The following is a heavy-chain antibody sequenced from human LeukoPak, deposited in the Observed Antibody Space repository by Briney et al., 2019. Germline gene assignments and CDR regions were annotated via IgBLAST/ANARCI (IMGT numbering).Heavy chain of an antibody. CDR2: IWYDGSNK. V-gene: IGHV3-33*01. D-gene: IGHD6-13*01. J-gene: IGHJ4*02. Sequence: GGSLRLSCAASGFTFSSYGMHWVRQAPGKGLEWVAVIWYDGSNKYYADSVKGRFTISRDNSKNTLYLQMNSLRAEDTAVYYCARDRLAAAGTGDYWGQGTLVTVSS. CDR3: ARDRLAAAGTGDY. CDR1: GFTFSSYG.